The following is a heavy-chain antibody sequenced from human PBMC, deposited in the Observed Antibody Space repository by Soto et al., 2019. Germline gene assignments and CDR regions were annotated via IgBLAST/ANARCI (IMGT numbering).Heavy chain of an antibody. V-gene: IGHV4-61*08. J-gene: IGHJ4*02. CDR2: TYYNGDT. CDR1: GDSFKGADYY. D-gene: IGHD6-19*01. Sequence: SGTLSLTCAVSGDSFKGADYYWSWIRQPLGKGPEWIGYTYYNGDTKYNPALRSRVTMSEDTSKNQFSLRLSSVTAADTAVYFCARGPAYIDGWRTFDLWGRGILVTVSS. CDR3: ARGPAYIDGWRTFDL.